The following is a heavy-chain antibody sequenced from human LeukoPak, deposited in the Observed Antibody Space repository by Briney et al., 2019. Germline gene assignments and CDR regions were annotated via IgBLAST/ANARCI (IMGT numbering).Heavy chain of an antibody. J-gene: IGHJ4*02. CDR2: INAGNGNT. Sequence: GASVKVSCKASGYTFTNYAMHWVRQAPGQRLEWMGWINAGNGNTKYSQKFQGRVTITRDTSASTAYMELSSLRSEDTAVYYCARNNAAAALAYYFDYWGQGTLVTVSS. V-gene: IGHV1-3*01. CDR3: ARNNAAAALAYYFDY. CDR1: GYTFTNYA. D-gene: IGHD6-13*01.